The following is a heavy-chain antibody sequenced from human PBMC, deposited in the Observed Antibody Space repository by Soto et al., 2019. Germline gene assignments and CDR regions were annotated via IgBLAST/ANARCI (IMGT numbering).Heavy chain of an antibody. V-gene: IGHV3-21*01. J-gene: IGHJ5*02. CDR3: AREKYSYDSHTGGWFDP. D-gene: IGHD3-22*01. CDR1: GFTFSSYS. Sequence: TGGSLRLSCAASGFTFSSYSMNWVRQAPGKGLEWVSSISSSSSYKYYADSVKGRFTISRDNAKNSLYLQMNSLRAEDTAVYYCAREKYSYDSHTGGWFDPWGQGTLVTVPS. CDR2: ISSSSSYK.